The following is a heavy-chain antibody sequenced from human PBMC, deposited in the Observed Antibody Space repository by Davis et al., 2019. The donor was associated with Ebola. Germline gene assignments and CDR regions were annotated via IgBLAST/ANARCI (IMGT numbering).Heavy chain of an antibody. J-gene: IGHJ4*02. D-gene: IGHD6-13*01. CDR3: AKSSSSSWYYFDY. CDR2: ISGSGFST. CDR1: GFTFSSYP. V-gene: IGHV3-23*01. Sequence: PGGSLRLSCAASGFTFSSYPLTWVRQAPGKGLEWVSGISGSGFSTNYADSVKGRFTISRDNSKNTLYLQMNSLRAEDTSVYYCAKSSSSSWYYFDYWDQGTLDTVSS.